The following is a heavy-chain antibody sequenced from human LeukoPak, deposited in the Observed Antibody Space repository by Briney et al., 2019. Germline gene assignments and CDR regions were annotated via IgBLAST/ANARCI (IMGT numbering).Heavy chain of an antibody. J-gene: IGHJ4*02. CDR2: NSGST. V-gene: IGHV4-59*08. CDR3: ASHVVTTWGDYFDY. CDR1: GGSISSYY. D-gene: IGHD4-23*01. Sequence: PSETLSLTCTVCGGSISSYYWSWIRQPPGKGLEWIGYNSGSTNYNPSLKSRVTISVDTSKNHFSLNLSSVTAADTAVYYCASHVVTTWGDYFDYWGQGTLVTVSS.